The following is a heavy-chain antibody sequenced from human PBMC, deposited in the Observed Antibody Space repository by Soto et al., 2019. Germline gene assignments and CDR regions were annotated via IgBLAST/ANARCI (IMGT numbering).Heavy chain of an antibody. CDR1: GGTFSSYA. CDR2: IIPIFGTA. D-gene: IGHD6-6*01. Sequence: ASVKVSCKASGGTFSSYAISWVRQAPGQGLEWMGGIIPIFGTANYAQKFQGRVTITADESTSTAYMELSSLRSEDTAVYYCARERLYSSSSLYFDYWGQGTLVTVSS. V-gene: IGHV1-69*13. J-gene: IGHJ4*02. CDR3: ARERLYSSSSLYFDY.